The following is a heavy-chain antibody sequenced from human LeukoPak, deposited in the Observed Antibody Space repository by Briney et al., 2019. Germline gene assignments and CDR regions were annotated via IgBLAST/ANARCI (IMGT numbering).Heavy chain of an antibody. CDR2: ISGRSSTI. D-gene: IGHD1-26*01. CDR3: ARDRLTSGSYFFDY. Sequence: GGSLRLSCAASAFTFSDYSMNWVRQAPGKGLEWTSYISGRSSTIYYADSVRGRFTISRDNAKNSMYLQMNSLRAEDTAVYYCARDRLTSGSYFFDYRGQGTLVTVSS. V-gene: IGHV3-48*01. CDR1: AFTFSDYS. J-gene: IGHJ4*02.